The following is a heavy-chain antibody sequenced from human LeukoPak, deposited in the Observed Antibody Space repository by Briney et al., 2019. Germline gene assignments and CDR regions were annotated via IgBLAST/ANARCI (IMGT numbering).Heavy chain of an antibody. CDR3: AHFKLTIFDS. CDR1: GFSLSSTGAG. CDR2: IYWDDDK. J-gene: IGHJ4*02. V-gene: IGHV2-5*02. D-gene: IGHD3-3*01. Sequence: SGPYAGEPTETLTLTCTFSGFSLSSTGAGAGWIRQPPGKALEWLALIYWDDDKRYSPSLKSKLSIIKDTSKNQVVLTMTNVDPVDTATYYCAHFKLTIFDSWGQGNLVTVSS.